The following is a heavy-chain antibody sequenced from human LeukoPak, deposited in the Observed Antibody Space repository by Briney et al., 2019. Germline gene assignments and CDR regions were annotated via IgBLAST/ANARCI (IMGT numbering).Heavy chain of an antibody. CDR2: IYTSGST. D-gene: IGHD5-18*01. CDR1: GGSISSYY. V-gene: IGHV4-4*07. Sequence: PSETLSLTCTVSGGSISSYYWSWIRQPAGKGLEWIGRIYTSGSTNYNPSFKSRVTMSVDTSKNQFSLKLSSVTAADTAVYYCAGIGDTAMVTGSGIRYYYYYMDVWGKGTTVTVSS. J-gene: IGHJ6*03. CDR3: AGIGDTAMVTGSGIRYYYYYMDV.